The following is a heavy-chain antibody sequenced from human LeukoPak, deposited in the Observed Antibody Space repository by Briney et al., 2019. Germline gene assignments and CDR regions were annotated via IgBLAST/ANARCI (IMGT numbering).Heavy chain of an antibody. CDR2: IYSGGST. V-gene: IGHV3-53*01. CDR3: ARDKGYYYDSSGYHDY. J-gene: IGHJ4*02. D-gene: IGHD3-22*01. Sequence: GGSLRLSCAASGFTFSSYAMSWVRQAPGKGLEWVSVIYSGGSTYYADSVKGRFTIPRDNSKNTLYLQMNSLRAEDTAVYYCARDKGYYYDSSGYHDYWGQGTLVTVSS. CDR1: GFTFSSYA.